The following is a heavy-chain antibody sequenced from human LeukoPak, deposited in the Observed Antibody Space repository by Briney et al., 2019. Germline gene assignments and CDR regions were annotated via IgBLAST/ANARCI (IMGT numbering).Heavy chain of an antibody. V-gene: IGHV3-48*04. CDR1: GFTFSRYS. CDR2: ITNSGTTI. D-gene: IGHD3-9*01. CDR3: ARDGHYDILTGYFQD. Sequence: PGGSLRLSCAATGFTFSRYSMNWVRQAPGKGLEWVSYITNSGTTIYYADSVKGRFTISRDNAKNSLYLQMNSLRAEDTAVYYCARDGHYDILTGYFQDWGQGTLVTVSS. J-gene: IGHJ1*01.